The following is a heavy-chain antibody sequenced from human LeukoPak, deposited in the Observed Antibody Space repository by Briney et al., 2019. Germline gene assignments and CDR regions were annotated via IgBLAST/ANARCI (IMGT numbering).Heavy chain of an antibody. CDR3: AKDKIVGAIFRFDY. Sequence: GSLRLSCAASGFTFSSYAMSWVRQAPGKGLEWVSGISGSGGSTDYADSVKGRITISRDNSKNTLYLQMNSLRAEDTAVYYCAKDKIVGAIFRFDYWGQGTLVTVSS. CDR2: ISGSGGST. V-gene: IGHV3-23*01. J-gene: IGHJ4*02. CDR1: GFTFSSYA. D-gene: IGHD1-26*01.